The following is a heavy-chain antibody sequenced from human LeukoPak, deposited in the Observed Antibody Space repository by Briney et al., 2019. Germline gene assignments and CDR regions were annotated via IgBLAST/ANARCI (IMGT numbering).Heavy chain of an antibody. CDR2: IYSGGST. CDR3: ATKGYSSGWYSFDY. V-gene: IGHV3-53*01. CDR1: GFTVSSNY. J-gene: IGHJ4*02. Sequence: GGSLRLSCAASGFTVSSNYMSWVRQAPGKGLEWVSVIYSGGSTYYADSVKGRFTISRDNSKNTLYLQMNSLRAEDTAVYYCATKGYSSGWYSFDYWGQGTLVTVSS. D-gene: IGHD6-19*01.